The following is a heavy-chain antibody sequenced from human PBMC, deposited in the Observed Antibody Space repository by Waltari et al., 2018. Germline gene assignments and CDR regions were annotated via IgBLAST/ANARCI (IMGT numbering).Heavy chain of an antibody. V-gene: IGHV1-69*14. J-gene: IGHJ4*02. Sequence: QVQLVQSGAEVKKPGSSVKVSCKASGGTFSSYAISWVRQAPGQGLEWMGGIIPIFGTANYAQKFQGRVTITADKSTSTAYMELSSLRSEDTAVYYCARDPRITEYYDSSGYWGYYFDYWGQGTLVTVSS. CDR3: ARDPRITEYYDSSGYWGYYFDY. CDR2: IIPIFGTA. D-gene: IGHD3-22*01. CDR1: GGTFSSYA.